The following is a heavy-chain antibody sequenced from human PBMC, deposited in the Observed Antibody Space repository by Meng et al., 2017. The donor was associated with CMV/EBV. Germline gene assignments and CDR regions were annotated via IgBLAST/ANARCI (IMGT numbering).Heavy chain of an antibody. D-gene: IGHD3-22*01. J-gene: IGHJ4*02. Sequence: GPHLVSLPESVSVPSLVSCCSISSYYWGWFRQPAGKGLEWIGRIYTSGSTNYNPSLTSRVTMSVDTSKNQFSLKLSSVTAADTAVYYCARGGLYYYDSSGHFDYWGQGTLVTVSS. CDR1: CCSISSYY. CDR3: ARGGLYYYDSSGHFDY. CDR2: IYTSGST. V-gene: IGHV4-4*07.